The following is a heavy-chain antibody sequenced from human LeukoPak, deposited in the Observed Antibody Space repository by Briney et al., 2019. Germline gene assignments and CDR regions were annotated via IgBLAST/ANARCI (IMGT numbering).Heavy chain of an antibody. CDR3: AREHCTGGSCYDSLDA. CDR2: ISYDGTTE. Sequence: GRSLRLSCAASGFTFSLYAVHWVRHAPGKGLEWVAVISYDGTTEYYADSVKGRFTVSRDNSKNTLYLQLNILRPEDTAIYHCAREHCTGGSCYDSLDAWGHGTMVTVSS. V-gene: IGHV3-30*04. D-gene: IGHD2-8*02. J-gene: IGHJ3*01. CDR1: GFTFSLYA.